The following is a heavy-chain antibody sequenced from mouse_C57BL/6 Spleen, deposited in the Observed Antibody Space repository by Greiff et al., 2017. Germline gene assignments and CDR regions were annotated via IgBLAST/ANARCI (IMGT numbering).Heavy chain of an antibody. Sequence: EVNVVESGAELVKPGASVKLSCTASGFNINDYYMHWVKQRTEQGLEWIGRIDPADGEPKYAPKFQGKATITADPSSNTAYLQLSSLTSEDTAVYYGARARITTVVAYYYGDWGQGTTLTVSS. CDR2: IDPADGEP. CDR1: GFNINDYY. V-gene: IGHV14-2*01. J-gene: IGHJ2*01. D-gene: IGHD1-1*01. CDR3: ARARITTVVAYYYGD.